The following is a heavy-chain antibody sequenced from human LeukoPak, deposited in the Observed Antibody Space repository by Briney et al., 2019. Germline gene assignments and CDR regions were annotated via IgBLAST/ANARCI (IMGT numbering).Heavy chain of an antibody. J-gene: IGHJ4*02. CDR3: ARGSGYVFWSGYPDY. D-gene: IGHD3-3*01. CDR2: IYTSGST. V-gene: IGHV4-61*02. CDR1: GGSISSGSYY. Sequence: SETLSLTCTVSGGSISSGSYYWSWIRQPAGKGLEWIGRIYTSGSTNYNPSLKSRVTISVDTSKNQFSLKLSSVTAADTAVYYCARGSGYVFWSGYPDYWGQGTLVTVSS.